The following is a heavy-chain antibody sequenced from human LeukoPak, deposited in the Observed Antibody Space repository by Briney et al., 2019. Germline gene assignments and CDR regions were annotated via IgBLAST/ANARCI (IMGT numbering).Heavy chain of an antibody. CDR2: IYYSGST. D-gene: IGHD3-22*01. CDR3: ARHYYYDSSGFDFDY. J-gene: IGHJ4*02. CDR1: GGSISSN. V-gene: IGHV4-39*07. Sequence: SETLSLTCTVSGGSISSNWGWIRQPPGKGLEWIGNIYYSGSTYYNPSLKSRVTISVDTSKNQFSLKLNSVTAADTAVYYCARHYYYDSSGFDFDYWGQGTLVTVSS.